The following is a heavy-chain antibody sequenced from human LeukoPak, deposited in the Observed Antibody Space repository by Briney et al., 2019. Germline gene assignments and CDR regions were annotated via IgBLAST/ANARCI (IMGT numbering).Heavy chain of an antibody. V-gene: IGHV4-34*01. CDR1: GGSIRSYY. CDR3: ARGFGTDTPTTWFDP. Sequence: PSETLSLTCAVSGGSIRSYYWSWIRQPPGKGLEWIGEINHSGSTNYNPSLKGRVTISVDTSKNQFSLKLSSVTAADTAVYYCARGFGTDTPTTWFDPWGQGTLVTVSS. D-gene: IGHD3-16*01. CDR2: INHSGST. J-gene: IGHJ5*02.